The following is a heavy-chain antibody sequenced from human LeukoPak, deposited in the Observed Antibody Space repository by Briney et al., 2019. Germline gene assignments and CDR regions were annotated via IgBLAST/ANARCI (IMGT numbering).Heavy chain of an antibody. CDR1: GVIFSTYS. D-gene: IGHD4-23*01. CDR2: ISTLSSDI. J-gene: IGHJ4*02. Sequence: GGSLRLSCAASGVIFSTYSMNWVRQAPGKGLDWVSSISTLSSDIYYADSVKGRFTISRDNAKNSLYLQMSSLRAEDTAVYYCASLYGGNSDYWGQGTLVTFSS. V-gene: IGHV3-21*01. CDR3: ASLYGGNSDY.